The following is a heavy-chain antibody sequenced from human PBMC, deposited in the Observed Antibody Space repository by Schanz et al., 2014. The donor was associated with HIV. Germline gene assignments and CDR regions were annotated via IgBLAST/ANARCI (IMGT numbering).Heavy chain of an antibody. CDR2: INNDGSST. D-gene: IGHD4-4*01. CDR1: GFSFSNYW. Sequence: EVQLMESGGDLVQPGGSLRLSCTASGFSFSNYWMYWVRQAPGKGLVWVSRINNDGSSTSYADSVKGRFTISRDNAKNTLYLQMKSLRAEDTAVYYCARETVNYYYGMDVWGRGTTVTVSS. V-gene: IGHV3-74*01. J-gene: IGHJ6*02. CDR3: ARETVNYYYGMDV.